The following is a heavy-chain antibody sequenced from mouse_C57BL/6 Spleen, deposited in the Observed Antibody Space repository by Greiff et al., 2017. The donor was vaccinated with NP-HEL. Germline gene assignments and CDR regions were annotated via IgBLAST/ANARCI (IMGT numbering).Heavy chain of an antibody. CDR3: AREAYYGNYVRLAWFAY. CDR1: GYTFTSYT. Sequence: VHLVESGAELARPGASVKMSCKASGYTFTSYTMHWVKQRPGQGLEWIGYINPSSGYTKSNQKFKDKATLTADKSSSTAYMQLSSLTSEDSAVYYCAREAYYGNYVRLAWFAYWGQGTLVTVSA. J-gene: IGHJ3*01. CDR2: INPSSGYT. V-gene: IGHV1-4*01. D-gene: IGHD2-10*01.